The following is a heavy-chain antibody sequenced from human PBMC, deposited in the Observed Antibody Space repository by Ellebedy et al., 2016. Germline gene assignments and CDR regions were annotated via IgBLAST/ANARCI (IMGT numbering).Heavy chain of an antibody. CDR3: ARSLGFCTETSCLRDFDS. Sequence: LRLXXTVSGGSISSGGYYWSWIRQHPGKGLEWIGYIFYSGNTYYNPSLNSRLVISLDTSKNQFSLKLSSVTAADTAVYYCARSLGFCTETSCLRDFDSWGQGTLVTVSS. J-gene: IGHJ4*02. CDR1: GGSISSGGYY. V-gene: IGHV4-31*03. D-gene: IGHD2-2*01. CDR2: IFYSGNT.